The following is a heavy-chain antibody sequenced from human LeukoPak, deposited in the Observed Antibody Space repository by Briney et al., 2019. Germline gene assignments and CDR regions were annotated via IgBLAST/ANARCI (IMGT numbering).Heavy chain of an antibody. CDR3: ARRGDYGGFDI. J-gene: IGHJ3*02. V-gene: IGHV3-72*01. CDR2: TRNKANSYTT. CDR1: GFTFSDHY. Sequence: GGSLGLSCAVSGFTFSDHYMDWVRQAPGKGLEWVGRTRNKANSYTTEYAASVKGRFTISRDDSKNSLYLQMNNVNTEDTAVYYCARRGDYGGFDIWGQGTMVTVSS. D-gene: IGHD4-23*01.